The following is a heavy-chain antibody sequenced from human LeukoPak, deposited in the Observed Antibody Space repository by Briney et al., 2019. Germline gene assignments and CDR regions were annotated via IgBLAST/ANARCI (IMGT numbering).Heavy chain of an antibody. CDR2: IYYSGNT. CDR3: ARQGDIVQMVYVGDIDV. CDR1: GGSISSYY. D-gene: IGHD2-8*01. Sequence: SGPTLAKPSETLSLTCTVSGGSISSYYWSWIRQPPGKGLEWIGSIYYSGNTYYNPSVKSRVTVSVDTSKNQFSLKLSSVTAADTAVYYCARQGDIVQMVYVGDIDVWGKGTTVTVSS. V-gene: IGHV4-59*05. J-gene: IGHJ6*03.